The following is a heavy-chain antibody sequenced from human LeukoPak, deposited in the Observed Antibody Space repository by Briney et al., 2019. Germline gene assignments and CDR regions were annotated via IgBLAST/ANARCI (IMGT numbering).Heavy chain of an antibody. CDR2: ISSSSSYI. J-gene: IGHJ4*02. Sequence: KAGGSLRLSCAASGFTFSSYSMNWVRQAPGKGLEWVSSISSSSSYIYYADSVKGRFTISRDNAKNSLYLQMNSLRAEDTAVYYCARGEGIQLRSHKNYYFDYWGQGTLDTVSS. CDR1: GFTFSSYS. V-gene: IGHV3-21*01. CDR3: ARGEGIQLRSHKNYYFDY. D-gene: IGHD5-18*01.